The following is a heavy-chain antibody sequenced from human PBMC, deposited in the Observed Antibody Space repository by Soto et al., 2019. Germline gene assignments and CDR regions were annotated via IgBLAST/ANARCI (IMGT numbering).Heavy chain of an antibody. CDR3: AKARVRIVGANSFDY. CDR2: ISDDGDKR. CDR1: GFTFSNYG. V-gene: IGHV3-30*18. D-gene: IGHD1-26*01. Sequence: PGGSLRLSCVGSGFTFSNYGMHWVRQPPGKGLEWVVLISDDGDKRYYADSVRGRLIISRDNSKDTLYLQMNSLGPDDTAVYFCAKARVRIVGANSFDYWGQGTPVTVSS. J-gene: IGHJ4*02.